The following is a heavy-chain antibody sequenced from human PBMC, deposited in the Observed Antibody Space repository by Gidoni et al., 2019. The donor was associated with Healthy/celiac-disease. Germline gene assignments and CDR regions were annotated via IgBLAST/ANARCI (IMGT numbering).Heavy chain of an antibody. V-gene: IGHV1-18*01. Sequence: QVQLVQSGAEVKKPGASVKVSCKASGYTFTSYGISWVRQAPGQGSEGKGGISAYNGNTNYAQKLQGRITMNTDTSTSTAYMELRRLRYDGAAVYYCAGDGAVAGSPDYWGQGTLVTVSS. J-gene: IGHJ4*02. D-gene: IGHD6-19*01. CDR3: AGDGAVAGSPDY. CDR1: GYTFTSYG. CDR2: ISAYNGNT.